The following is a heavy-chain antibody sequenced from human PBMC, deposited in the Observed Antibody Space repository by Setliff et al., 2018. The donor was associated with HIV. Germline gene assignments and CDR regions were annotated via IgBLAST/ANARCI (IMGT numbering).Heavy chain of an antibody. D-gene: IGHD2-15*01. CDR3: ARVSRLHPFDP. J-gene: IGHJ5*02. CDR1: GTSINSHY. CDR2: IYYTGIP. V-gene: IGHV4-59*11. Sequence: PSETLSLTCTVSGTSINSHYWSWIRQTPGKGLQWIGLIYYTGIPTYNPPLEGRITMSVDRSKNQFSLRLTSVTAADTAMYYCARVSRLHPFDPWGQGTLVTVSS.